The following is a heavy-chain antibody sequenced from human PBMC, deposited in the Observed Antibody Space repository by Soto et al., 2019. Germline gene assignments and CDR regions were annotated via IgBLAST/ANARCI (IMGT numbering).Heavy chain of an antibody. J-gene: IGHJ6*02. Sequence: GESLKISCKGSGYSFTSYWISWVRQMPGKGLEWMGRIDPSDSYTNYSPPFQGHVTISADKSISTAYLQWSSLKASDTAMYYCARRIGGSSWLALNVWGQGTTVTVSS. CDR3: ARRIGGSSWLALNV. V-gene: IGHV5-10-1*01. D-gene: IGHD6-6*01. CDR2: IDPSDSYT. CDR1: GYSFTSYW.